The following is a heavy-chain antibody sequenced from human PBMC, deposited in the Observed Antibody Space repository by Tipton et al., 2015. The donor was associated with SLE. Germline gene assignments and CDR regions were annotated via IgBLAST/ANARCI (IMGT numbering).Heavy chain of an antibody. CDR2: IYYSGST. CDR1: GGSISSGSYY. D-gene: IGHD3-16*01. Sequence: GSLRLSCTVSGGSISSGSYYWSWIRQPPGKGLEWIGYIYYSGSTNYNPSLKGRVTISVDTSKNQFSLKLSSVTAADTAVYYCAREGSARGGDAFDIWGQGTMVTVSS. CDR3: AREGSARGGDAFDI. J-gene: IGHJ3*02. V-gene: IGHV4-61*01.